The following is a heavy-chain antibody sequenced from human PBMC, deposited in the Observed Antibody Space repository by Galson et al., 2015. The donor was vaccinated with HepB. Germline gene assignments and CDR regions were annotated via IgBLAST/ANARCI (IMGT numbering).Heavy chain of an antibody. CDR3: ARGLVWFGVQGWFDP. CDR1: GFTFSSYS. CDR2: ISSSSSTI. J-gene: IGHJ5*02. Sequence: SLRLSCAASGFTFSSYSMNWVRQAPGKGLEWVSYISSSSSTIYYADSVKGRFTISRDNAKNSLYLQMNSLRAEDTAVYYCARGLVWFGVQGWFDPWGQGTLVTVSS. V-gene: IGHV3-48*01. D-gene: IGHD3-10*01.